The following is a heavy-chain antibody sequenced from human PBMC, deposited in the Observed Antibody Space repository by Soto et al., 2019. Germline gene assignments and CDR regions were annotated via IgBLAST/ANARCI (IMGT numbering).Heavy chain of an antibody. CDR3: ARDSPIGSTYSGYDAIDS. CDR2: TIPLLNVA. J-gene: IGHJ4*02. CDR1: GGTFSTST. V-gene: IGHV1-69*08. D-gene: IGHD5-12*01. Sequence: QVQLVQSGAEVKKPGSSVKVSCKASGGTFSTSTFTWVRQAPGQGLEWMGRTIPLLNVADYAQDFQGRVTITADKSTSTAYMELTSLTSKDTAVYYCARDSPIGSTYSGYDAIDSWGREPWSPSPQ.